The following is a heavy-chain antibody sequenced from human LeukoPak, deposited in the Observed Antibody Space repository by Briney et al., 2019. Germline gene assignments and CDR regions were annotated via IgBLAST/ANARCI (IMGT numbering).Heavy chain of an antibody. CDR2: IYRSGTT. Sequence: SETLSLTCDVPGGSISSGDYSWNWIRQPPGKGLEWIGNIYRSGTTYYNPSLKSRVTISLDRSKNQFSLKLSSVTAADTAVYHCARGDQGIDYWGQGTLVTVSS. V-gene: IGHV4-30-2*01. D-gene: IGHD2-2*01. CDR3: ARGDQGIDY. CDR1: GGSISSGDYS. J-gene: IGHJ4*02.